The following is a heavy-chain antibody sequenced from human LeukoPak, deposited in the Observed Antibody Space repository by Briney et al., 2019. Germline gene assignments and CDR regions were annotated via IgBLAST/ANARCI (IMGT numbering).Heavy chain of an antibody. CDR2: IYTSGTT. Sequence: SETLSLTCTVSGGSISNYYWNWIRQPAGKGLEWIGRIYTSGTTNYNPYLKSRVSMSVDTSKSQFSLKLSSVTAADTAVYYCARGKVVAGTPGQNSWDHWGQGTLVTVSS. J-gene: IGHJ4*02. CDR3: ARGKVVAGTPGQNSWDH. D-gene: IGHD6-19*01. CDR1: GGSISNYY. V-gene: IGHV4-4*07.